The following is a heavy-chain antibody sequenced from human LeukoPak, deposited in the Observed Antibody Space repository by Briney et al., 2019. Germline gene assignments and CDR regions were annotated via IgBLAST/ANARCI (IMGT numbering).Heavy chain of an antibody. J-gene: IGHJ4*02. CDR1: GFTFSSYG. Sequence: GGSLRLSCAASGFTFSSYGMHWVRQAPGKGLEWVAFIRYDGSNKYYADSVKGRFIISRDNSKNTLYLQMNSLRAEDTAVYYCAKDPYYYDSSGYYFDYWGQGTLVTVSS. V-gene: IGHV3-30*02. CDR2: IRYDGSNK. D-gene: IGHD3-22*01. CDR3: AKDPYYYDSSGYYFDY.